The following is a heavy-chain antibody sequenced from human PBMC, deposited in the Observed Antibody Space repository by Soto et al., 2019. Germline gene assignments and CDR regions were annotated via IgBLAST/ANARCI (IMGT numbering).Heavy chain of an antibody. CDR2: IDPSDSYT. CDR3: ARQTGYSSSWLTDYYYYYGMDV. J-gene: IGHJ6*02. CDR1: GYSFTSYW. V-gene: IGHV5-10-1*01. D-gene: IGHD6-13*01. Sequence: PXESLKISWRGSGYSFTSYWISWVRQMPGKGLEGTGRIDPSDSYTNYSPSFQGHVTISADKSISTAYLQWSSLKASDTAMYYCARQTGYSSSWLTDYYYYYGMDVWGQGTTVTVSS.